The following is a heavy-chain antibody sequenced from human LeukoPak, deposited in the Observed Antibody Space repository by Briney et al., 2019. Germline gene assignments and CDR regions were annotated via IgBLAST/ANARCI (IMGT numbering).Heavy chain of an antibody. V-gene: IGHV4-4*07. Sequence: SETLSLTYTVSGGSISSYYWSWIRQPAGKGLEWIGRIYTSGSTNYNPSLKSRVTMSVDTSKNQFSLKLSSVTAADTAVYYCARAPSGGDYYYYMDVWGKGTTVTISS. J-gene: IGHJ6*03. CDR3: ARAPSGGDYYYYMDV. CDR1: GGSISSYY. CDR2: IYTSGST. D-gene: IGHD3-10*01.